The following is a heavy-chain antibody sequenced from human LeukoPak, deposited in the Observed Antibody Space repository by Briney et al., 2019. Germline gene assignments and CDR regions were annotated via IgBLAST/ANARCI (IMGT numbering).Heavy chain of an antibody. D-gene: IGHD5-18*01. CDR2: IYYSGST. Sequence: SETLSLTCTVSGGSISSGGYYWSWIRKNQGKGLVWIGYIYYSGSTNYNPPLKSRVTISVDTSKNQFSLKLSSVTAVDTAVYYCARMDPAMVSIDYWGQGTLVTVSS. J-gene: IGHJ4*02. V-gene: IGHV4-61*08. CDR1: GGSISSGGYY. CDR3: ARMDPAMVSIDY.